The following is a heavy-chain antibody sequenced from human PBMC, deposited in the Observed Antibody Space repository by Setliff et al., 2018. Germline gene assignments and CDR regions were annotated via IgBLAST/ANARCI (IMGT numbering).Heavy chain of an antibody. CDR1: GGSLNSGSYY. V-gene: IGHV4-61*02. CDR3: ARDNTILGATDH. D-gene: IGHD1-26*01. CDR2: LHTSGST. J-gene: IGHJ5*02. Sequence: PSETLSLTCAVSGGSLNSGSYYWSWIRQSTERGLEWLGRLHTSGSTTYNPALNSRVTISVDTSTNQFSLRLTSLTAADTAVYFCARDNTILGATDHRGQGTLVTVSS.